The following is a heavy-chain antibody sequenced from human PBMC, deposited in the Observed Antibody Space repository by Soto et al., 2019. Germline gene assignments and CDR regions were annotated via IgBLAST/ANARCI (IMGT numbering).Heavy chain of an antibody. V-gene: IGHV5-51*01. CDR1: GYNFTSYW. J-gene: IGHJ6*02. D-gene: IGHD2-2*01. CDR3: ARGESDPYAYYYYCMDV. Sequence: RWEALKISCRGSGYNFTSYWIGWVPHVPGEGLERMAIIYRGHSDTRYRPSFQGQVTISADKSISTAYLQWSSLKASHTAMYYCARGESDPYAYYYYCMDVCGQGTTVTVSS. CDR2: IYRGHSDT.